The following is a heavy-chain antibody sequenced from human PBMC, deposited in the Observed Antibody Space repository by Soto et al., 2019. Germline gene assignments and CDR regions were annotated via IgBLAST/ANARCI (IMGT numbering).Heavy chain of an antibody. CDR3: ARDRPRSSSLDY. CDR1: GYTFTGYY. V-gene: IGHV1-2*02. J-gene: IGHJ4*02. D-gene: IGHD6-13*01. CDR2: INPNSGGT. Sequence: QVQLVQSGAEVKKPGASVKDSCKASGYTFTGYYMHWVRQAPGQGLEWMGWINPNSGGTNYAQKFQGGVTMTRDTSISTAYMELSRRRSEHTAVYYFARDRPRSSSLDYWGQGTLGTVSS.